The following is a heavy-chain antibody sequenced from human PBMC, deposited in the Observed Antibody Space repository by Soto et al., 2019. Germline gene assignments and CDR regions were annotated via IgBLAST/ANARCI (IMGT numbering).Heavy chain of an antibody. CDR2: MNPNSGNT. CDR3: ARAGVFGGHSSDY. D-gene: IGHD3-3*01. V-gene: IGHV1-8*01. Sequence: QVQLVQSGAEVKKPGASVKVSCKTSGFTFTSYDINWVRQATGQGLEWMGWMNPNSGNTGYAQKFQGRVTMTSNTSISTAYMALSSLRSEDTAVYYCARAGVFGGHSSDYWGQGTLVTVSS. CDR1: GFTFTSYD. J-gene: IGHJ4*02.